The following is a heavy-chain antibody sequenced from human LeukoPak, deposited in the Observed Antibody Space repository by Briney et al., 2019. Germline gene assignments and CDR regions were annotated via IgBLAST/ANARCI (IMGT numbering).Heavy chain of an antibody. D-gene: IGHD3-10*01. Sequence: ASVKVSCKASGYTFTSYDINWVRQATGQGLEWMGLMNPNSGNTGYAQKFQGRVTMTRNTSISTAYMELSSLRSEDTAVYYCARIRGSRVRGVKNNWFDPWGQGTLVTVSS. CDR2: MNPNSGNT. CDR1: GYTFTSYD. V-gene: IGHV1-8*01. CDR3: ARIRGSRVRGVKNNWFDP. J-gene: IGHJ5*02.